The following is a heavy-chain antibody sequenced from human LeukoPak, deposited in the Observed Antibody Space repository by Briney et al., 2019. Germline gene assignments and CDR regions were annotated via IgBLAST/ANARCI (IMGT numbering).Heavy chain of an antibody. Sequence: QAGGSLRLSCAASGFIFNNYAMSWVRQAPGKGLEWVSSISTTGSTTYYADSVRGRFTISRDNSQNTLSLQMDSLRAEDTAVYYCAKGGYSYGYDDWFDPWGQGTLVTVSS. J-gene: IGHJ5*02. D-gene: IGHD5-18*01. V-gene: IGHV3-23*01. CDR1: GFIFNNYA. CDR2: ISTTGSTT. CDR3: AKGGYSYGYDDWFDP.